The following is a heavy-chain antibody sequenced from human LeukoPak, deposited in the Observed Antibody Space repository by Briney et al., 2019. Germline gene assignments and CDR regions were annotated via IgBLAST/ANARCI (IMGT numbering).Heavy chain of an antibody. CDR3: AKDRGVTMPSVGAFDI. D-gene: IGHD3-10*01. Sequence: PGRSLRLSCAASGFTFDDYAMHWVRQAPGKGLEWVSGISWNSGSIGYADSVKGRFTISRDNAKNSLYLQMNSLRAEDTALYYCAKDRGVTMPSVGAFDIWGQGTMVTVSS. CDR1: GFTFDDYA. CDR2: ISWNSGSI. J-gene: IGHJ3*02. V-gene: IGHV3-9*01.